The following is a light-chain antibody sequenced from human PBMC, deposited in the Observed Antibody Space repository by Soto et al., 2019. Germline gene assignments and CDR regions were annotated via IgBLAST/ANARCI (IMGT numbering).Light chain of an antibody. CDR3: QQRSNQIT. CDR1: QSISTS. V-gene: IGKV3-11*01. J-gene: IGKJ5*01. CDR2: LAS. Sequence: EIVLTQSPTTLSLSPGERATLSCRASQSISTSLAWYQQKPGQAPRLLIYLASNRATAIPARFSGSGSGTDFALTISSLEPEDFAVYYCQQRSNQITFGQGTRLEIK.